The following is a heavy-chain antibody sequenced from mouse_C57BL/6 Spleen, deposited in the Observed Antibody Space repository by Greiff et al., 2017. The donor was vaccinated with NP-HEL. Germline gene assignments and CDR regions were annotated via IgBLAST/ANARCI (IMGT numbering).Heavy chain of an antibody. D-gene: IGHD2-12*01. J-gene: IGHJ3*01. CDR1: GYTFTSYW. CDR3: ARSDSPAWFAY. Sequence: QVQLKESGAELVKPGASVKLSCKASGYTFTSYWMHWVKQRPGQGLEWIGMIHPNSGSTNYNEKFKSKATLTVDKSSSTAYMQLSSLTSEDSAVYYGARSDSPAWFAYWGQGTLVTVSA. CDR2: IHPNSGST. V-gene: IGHV1-64*01.